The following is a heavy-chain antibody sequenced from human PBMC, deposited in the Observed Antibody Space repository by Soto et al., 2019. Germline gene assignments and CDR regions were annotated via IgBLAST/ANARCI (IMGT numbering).Heavy chain of an antibody. Sequence: QVQLVQSGAEVKKPGSSVKVSCKASGGSFSTYGINWVRLAPGQGLEWMGGIIPKFGTTNYAQKFRGRVTITADESTNTAYMELNYLRSEDTAVYFCARELDPYYGGNSLSLDYVSQGTLVTVSS. CDR1: GGSFSTYG. CDR2: IIPKFGTT. CDR3: ARELDPYYGGNSLSLDY. D-gene: IGHD4-17*01. V-gene: IGHV1-69*13. J-gene: IGHJ4*02.